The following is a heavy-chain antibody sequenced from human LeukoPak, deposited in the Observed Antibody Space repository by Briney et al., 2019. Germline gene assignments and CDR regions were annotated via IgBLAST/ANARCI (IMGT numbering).Heavy chain of an antibody. Sequence: SGGSLRLSCAGSEFTFRSYSMHWVRQAPGKGLEWVSSISGSSSDIYYADSVKGRFTISRDNSKNSLYLQMKSLRAEDTALYYCARRGYHDYSGFDYWGQGTLVTVSS. CDR3: ARRGYHDYSGFDY. CDR2: ISGSSSDI. J-gene: IGHJ4*02. V-gene: IGHV3-21*01. D-gene: IGHD1-26*01. CDR1: EFTFRSYS.